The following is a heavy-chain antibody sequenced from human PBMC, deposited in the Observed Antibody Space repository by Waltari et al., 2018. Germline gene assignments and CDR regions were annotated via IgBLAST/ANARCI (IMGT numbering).Heavy chain of an antibody. D-gene: IGHD2-21*01. Sequence: EVQLVESGGGLIQQGGSLRLSCAASGFDFSSHWMRWVRHSPGEGLMWVARIKSDGSGAGYADSVKGRFTISRDNAKDTLYLQMNSLKVEDTAMYYCARDDSLWPHYFDHWGQGTLVTVSS. CDR2: IKSDGSGA. V-gene: IGHV3-74*01. CDR1: GFDFSSHW. J-gene: IGHJ4*02. CDR3: ARDDSLWPHYFDH.